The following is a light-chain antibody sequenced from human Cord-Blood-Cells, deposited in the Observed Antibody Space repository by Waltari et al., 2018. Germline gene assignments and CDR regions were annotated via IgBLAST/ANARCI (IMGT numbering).Light chain of an antibody. V-gene: IGKV1-33*01. Sequence: DIQMTQSPSSLSASVGDRVTITCQASQDISNYLNWYQQKPGKAPKLLIYDASNLETGVPSRFSGSGSGTDFTFTISSLQPEDIATYYCQQYDNHQWTFGQGTKVEIK. CDR3: QQYDNHQWT. J-gene: IGKJ1*01. CDR2: DAS. CDR1: QDISNY.